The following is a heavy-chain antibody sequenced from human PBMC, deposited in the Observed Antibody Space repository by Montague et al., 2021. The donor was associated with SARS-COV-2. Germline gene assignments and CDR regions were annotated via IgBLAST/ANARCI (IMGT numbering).Heavy chain of an antibody. Sequence: SETLSLTCAVYGGSFSGYYWSWIRQPPGKGLEWIGEINHSGGTNYNPSLKSRVTISVDKSKNQFSLKLSSVTAADTAVYYCASRGAGWFGSNPERFDYWGQGTLVTVSS. CDR3: ASRGAGWFGSNPERFDY. D-gene: IGHD3-10*01. J-gene: IGHJ4*02. CDR1: GGSFSGYY. CDR2: INHSGGT. V-gene: IGHV4-34*01.